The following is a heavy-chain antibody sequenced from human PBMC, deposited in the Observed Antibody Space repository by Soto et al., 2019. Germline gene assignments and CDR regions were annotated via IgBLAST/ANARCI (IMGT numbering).Heavy chain of an antibody. V-gene: IGHV2-5*01. CDR3: AHHTITPVTNWFDP. CDR2: IYWNDDK. D-gene: IGHD1-20*01. Sequence: SGPTPVNPTQTLTLTCTFSGFSLTTSGVGVGWIRQPPGKALEWLALIYWNDDKRYSPSLKGRLTITKDTSKNQVVLAMTNMDPVDTATYYCAHHTITPVTNWFDPWGLGTLVTVSS. CDR1: GFSLTTSGVG. J-gene: IGHJ5*02.